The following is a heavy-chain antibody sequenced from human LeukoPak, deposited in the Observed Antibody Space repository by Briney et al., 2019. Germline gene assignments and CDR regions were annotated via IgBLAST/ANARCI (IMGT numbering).Heavy chain of an antibody. D-gene: IGHD6-13*01. CDR3: AREDFRAAAPDL. CDR2: IYTSGST. CDR1: GGSISSYY. J-gene: IGHJ2*01. V-gene: IGHV4-4*07. Sequence: SETLSLTCTVSGGSISSYYWSWIRQPAGKGLEWIGRIYTSGSTNYNPSIKSRVTMSVDTSKNQFSLKLSSVTAADTAVYYCAREDFRAAAPDLWGRGTLVTVSS.